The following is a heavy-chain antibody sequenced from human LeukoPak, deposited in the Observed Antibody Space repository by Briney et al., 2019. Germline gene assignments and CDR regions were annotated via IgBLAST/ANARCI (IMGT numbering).Heavy chain of an antibody. V-gene: IGHV4-59*01. Sequence: SETLSLTCTVSGGSISYFYWSWIRQPPGKGLEWIGYIYYSGSTNYNPSLKSRVTISVDTSKNQFSLKLSSVTAADTAVYYCARECGSSSWSRRGWFDPWGQGTLVTVSS. CDR1: GGSISYFY. J-gene: IGHJ5*02. CDR3: ARECGSSSWSRRGWFDP. D-gene: IGHD6-13*01. CDR2: IYYSGST.